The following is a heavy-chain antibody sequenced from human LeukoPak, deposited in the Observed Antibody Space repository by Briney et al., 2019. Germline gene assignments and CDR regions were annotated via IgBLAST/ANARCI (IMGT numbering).Heavy chain of an antibody. J-gene: IGHJ3*02. V-gene: IGHV3-48*02. CDR1: GFTFNSYN. D-gene: IGHD6-6*01. CDR3: ARAYSSSSGRDAFDS. CDR2: ISSSSSTI. Sequence: GGSLRLSCAASGFTFNSYNMNWVRQAPGEGPEWVSYISSSSSTIYYADSVKGRFTISRDSAKTSLFLQMNSLRDEDTAVYYCARAYSSSSGRDAFDSWGLGTLVTVSS.